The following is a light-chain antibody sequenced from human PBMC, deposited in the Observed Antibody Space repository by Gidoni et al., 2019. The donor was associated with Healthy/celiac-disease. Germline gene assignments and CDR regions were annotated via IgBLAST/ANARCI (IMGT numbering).Light chain of an antibody. CDR1: SSDVGGYNY. Sequence: QSALTQPPSASGSPGQSVTISCTGTSSDVGGYNYVSWYQQHPGKAPKLMIYEVSKRPSGVSDRFSGPKSGNTASLTVSGLQAEDEADYCCSSYAGSNNLVVFGGGTKLTVL. J-gene: IGLJ2*01. CDR2: EVS. CDR3: SSYAGSNNLVV. V-gene: IGLV2-8*01.